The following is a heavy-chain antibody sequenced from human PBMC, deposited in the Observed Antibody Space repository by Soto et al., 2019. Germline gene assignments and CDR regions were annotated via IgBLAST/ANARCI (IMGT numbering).Heavy chain of an antibody. CDR3: ARGEGYCSSTSCYIYYMDV. CDR2: MNPNSGNT. Sequence: QVQLVQSGAEVKKPGASVKVSCKASGYTFTSYDINWVRQATGQGLEWMGWMNPNSGNTGYAQKFQGRVTITRNTSISTAYMELSSRRSEETAVYYCARGEGYCSSTSCYIYYMDVWCKGTTVTVSS. D-gene: IGHD2-2*02. J-gene: IGHJ6*03. CDR1: GYTFTSYD. V-gene: IGHV1-8*01.